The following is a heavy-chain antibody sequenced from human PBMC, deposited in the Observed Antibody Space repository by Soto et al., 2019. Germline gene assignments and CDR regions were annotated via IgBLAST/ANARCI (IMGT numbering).Heavy chain of an antibody. J-gene: IGHJ4*02. CDR1: GFTFSNYC. Sequence: GGSLRLSCAASGFTFSNYCMSWVRQAPGKGLEWVANIKQDGSDKHYVDSVKGRFTISRDNAKNSPYLQMNSLRAEDTAVYYCARITSSDSSGYSPWFDYRGQGTLVTV. V-gene: IGHV3-7*05. CDR3: ARITSSDSSGYSPWFDY. CDR2: IKQDGSDK. D-gene: IGHD3-22*01.